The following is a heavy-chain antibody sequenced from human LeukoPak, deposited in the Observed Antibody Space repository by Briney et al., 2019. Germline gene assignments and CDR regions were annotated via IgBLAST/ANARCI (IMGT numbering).Heavy chain of an antibody. Sequence: ASVTDSFMSSGYTFTDYYMHWVRQAPGQGLEWMGWINPNSGGANYAQKFQGRVTMTRDTSITTAYMELSSLRSDDTAVYYCARGPSYYYYMDVWGKGTTVTVSS. V-gene: IGHV1-2*02. CDR1: GYTFTDYY. J-gene: IGHJ6*03. CDR2: INPNSGGA. CDR3: ARGPSYYYYMDV.